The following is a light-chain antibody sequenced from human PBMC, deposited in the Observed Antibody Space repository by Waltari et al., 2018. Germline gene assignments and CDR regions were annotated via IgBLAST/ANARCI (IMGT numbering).Light chain of an antibody. V-gene: IGLV2-23*02. Sequence: QSALTQPASVSGSPGQSITISCTGTSSDVGFYNLVSWYQQHPGNSPELVVYEVISRPSGVSNRCAGSKSGNTASLTISGLQAEDEADYYCCSYAGRNIWVFGGGTKLTVL. J-gene: IGLJ3*02. CDR1: SSDVGFYNL. CDR2: EVI. CDR3: CSYAGRNIWV.